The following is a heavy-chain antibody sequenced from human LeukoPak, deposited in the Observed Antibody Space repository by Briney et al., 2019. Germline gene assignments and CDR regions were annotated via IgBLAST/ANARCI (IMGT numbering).Heavy chain of an antibody. V-gene: IGHV4-59*12. CDR3: ARDLGRRGYFDY. CDR1: GGSISSYY. Sequence: SETLSLTCTVSGGSISSYYWSWIRQPPGKGLEWIGYIYYSGSTYYNPSLKSRVTISVDTSKNQFSLKLSSVTAADTAVYYCARDLGRRGYFDYWGQGTLVTVSS. J-gene: IGHJ4*02. CDR2: IYYSGST. D-gene: IGHD1-14*01.